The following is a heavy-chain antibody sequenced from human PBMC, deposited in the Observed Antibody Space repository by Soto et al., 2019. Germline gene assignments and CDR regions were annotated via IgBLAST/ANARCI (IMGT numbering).Heavy chain of an antibody. CDR3: ARPNDYWNGYGPFDY. D-gene: IGHD3-3*01. CDR2: ISYTGNT. V-gene: IGHV4-31*11. J-gene: IGHJ4*02. Sequence: QVQLQASGPGLVKPSQTLSLTCAVSGRSISSVGYYWSWVRQHPGKGLEWIGYISYTGNTYYNPSLENRLSISLDTSENRFYLRLNSVTAADTAIYYCARPNDYWNGYGPFDYWGQGSLVTVSS. CDR1: GRSISSVGYY.